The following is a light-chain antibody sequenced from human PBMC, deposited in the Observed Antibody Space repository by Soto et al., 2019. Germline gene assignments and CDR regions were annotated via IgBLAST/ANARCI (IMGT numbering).Light chain of an antibody. CDR2: EDN. V-gene: IGLV6-57*01. Sequence: NFMLTQPHSVSESPGKTVIISCTRSSGSIASNYDQWYQQRPASSPTTVIYEDNQRPSGVPDRLSGCIDSSSNAASLTTTALETEDEADFFCQSYEATNQVFGRGTELIVL. CDR1: SGSIASNY. CDR3: QSYEATNQV. J-gene: IGLJ2*01.